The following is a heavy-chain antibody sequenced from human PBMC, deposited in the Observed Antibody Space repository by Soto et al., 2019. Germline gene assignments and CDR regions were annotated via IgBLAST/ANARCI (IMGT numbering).Heavy chain of an antibody. V-gene: IGHV4-61*01. D-gene: IGHD6-19*01. CDR1: GGSVSSGSYY. CDR2: IYYSGST. J-gene: IGHJ4*02. Sequence: QVQLQESGPGLVKPSETLSLTCTVSGGSVSSGSYYWSWIRQPPGKGLEWIGYIYYSGSTNYNPSLKSRVTISVDTSKNQFSLKLSSVTAADTAVYYCARVGSYSSDEYYFDYWGQGTLVTVSS. CDR3: ARVGSYSSDEYYFDY.